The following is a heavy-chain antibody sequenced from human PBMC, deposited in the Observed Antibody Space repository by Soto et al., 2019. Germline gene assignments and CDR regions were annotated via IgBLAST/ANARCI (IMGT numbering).Heavy chain of an antibody. D-gene: IGHD3-9*01. Sequence: ALVKVSCKASGYTFTSYGISWMRQAPGQGLEWMGWISAYNGNTNYAQKLQGRVTMTTDTSTSTAYMELRSLRSDDTAVYYCASGLRYFDWYDYWGQGTLVTVSS. CDR3: ASGLRYFDWYDY. CDR1: GYTFTSYG. CDR2: ISAYNGNT. J-gene: IGHJ4*02. V-gene: IGHV1-18*01.